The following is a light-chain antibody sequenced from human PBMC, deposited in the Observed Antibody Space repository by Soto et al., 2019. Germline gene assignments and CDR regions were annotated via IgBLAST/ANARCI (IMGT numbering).Light chain of an antibody. Sequence: EIVLTQSPGTLSLSPGERATLSCRASQSVSSSYLAWYQQKPGQAPRLLIYGASSRATGIPDRFSGSGSGKDLTLTISRLEPEDFEVYYCQQYGNSPPYTFGQGTKLEIK. V-gene: IGKV3-20*01. CDR2: GAS. CDR3: QQYGNSPPYT. J-gene: IGKJ2*01. CDR1: QSVSSSY.